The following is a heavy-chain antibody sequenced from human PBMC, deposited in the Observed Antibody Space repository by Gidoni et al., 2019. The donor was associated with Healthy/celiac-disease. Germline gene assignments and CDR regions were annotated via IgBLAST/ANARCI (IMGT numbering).Heavy chain of an antibody. CDR3: ARGIVVVPAAIDY. J-gene: IGHJ4*02. D-gene: IGHD2-2*01. V-gene: IGHV3-30*04. CDR1: GFTFSSYA. CDR2: ISYDGSNK. Sequence: QVQLVESGGGVAQPGRSLSLSCAASGFTFSSYAMHGVRQAPGKGLEWVAVISYDGSNKYYADSVKGRFTISRDNSKNTLYLQMNSLRAEDTAVYYCARGIVVVPAAIDYWGQGTLVTVSS.